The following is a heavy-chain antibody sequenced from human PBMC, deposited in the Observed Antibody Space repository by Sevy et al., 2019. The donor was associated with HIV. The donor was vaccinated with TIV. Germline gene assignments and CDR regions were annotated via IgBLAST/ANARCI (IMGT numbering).Heavy chain of an antibody. CDR3: ARDGVGCSYGSTTYYYYYGMDV. Sequence: GGSLRLSCAASGFTVSSNYMSWVRQAPGKGLEWVSVIYSGGSTYYADSVKGRFTISRDNCKNTLYLQMNSLRAEDTAVYYCARDGVGCSYGSTTYYYYYGMDVWGQGTTVTVSS. D-gene: IGHD5-18*01. CDR1: GFTVSSNY. CDR2: IYSGGST. J-gene: IGHJ6*02. V-gene: IGHV3-66*01.